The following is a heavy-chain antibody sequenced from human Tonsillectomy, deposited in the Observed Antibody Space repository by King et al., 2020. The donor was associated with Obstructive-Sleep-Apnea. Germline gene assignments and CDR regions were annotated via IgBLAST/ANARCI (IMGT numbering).Heavy chain of an antibody. CDR3: ARDCSGGSCYSFFGY. CDR1: GFTFSSYS. D-gene: IGHD2-15*01. J-gene: IGHJ4*02. CDR2: ISSSSSYR. Sequence: VQLVESGGGLVKPGGSLRLSCAASGFTFSSYSMTWVRQASGKGLEWVSSISSSSSYRYYADSLKDRFTLSGDNAKNSLSLQMNSLRAEDTAVYYCARDCSGGSCYSFFGYWGQGTLVTVSS. V-gene: IGHV3-21*01.